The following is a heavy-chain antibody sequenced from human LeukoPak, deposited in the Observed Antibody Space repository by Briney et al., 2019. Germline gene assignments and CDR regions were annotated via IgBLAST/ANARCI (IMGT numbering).Heavy chain of an antibody. Sequence: PGGSLRLSCSASGFTFTDYYMSWIRQAPGKGLEWVSYISPSGTVIYYGDSVKGRFTISRDNAKKSLYLQMNSLRAEDTAEYYCADYGVAGVRSSSYWGQGTLVTVSS. D-gene: IGHD3-10*01. V-gene: IGHV3-11*01. CDR2: ISPSGTVI. CDR3: ADYGVAGVRSSSY. J-gene: IGHJ4*02. CDR1: GFTFTDYY.